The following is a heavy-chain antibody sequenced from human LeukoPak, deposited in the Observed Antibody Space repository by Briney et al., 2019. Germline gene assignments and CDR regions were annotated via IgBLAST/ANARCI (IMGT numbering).Heavy chain of an antibody. J-gene: IGHJ5*02. V-gene: IGHV3-48*02. CDR1: GFTFSSYG. CDR2: ISRSSSTI. D-gene: IGHD4-23*01. Sequence: GGSLRLSCAASGFTFSSYGMNWVRQAPGKGLEWVSYISRSSSTIYHADPVKGRFTISRDNAKNSLYLQMNSLTDEDTAVYYCARVDYGGNPRLDPWGQGTLVTVSS. CDR3: ARVDYGGNPRLDP.